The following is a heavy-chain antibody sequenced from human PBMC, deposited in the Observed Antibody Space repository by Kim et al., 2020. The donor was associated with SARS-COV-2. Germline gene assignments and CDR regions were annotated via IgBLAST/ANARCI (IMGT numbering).Heavy chain of an antibody. CDR1: GFTFSSYA. CDR3: ARATKGGYYYGMDV. CDR2: ISYDGSNK. V-gene: IGHV3-30*04. Sequence: GGSLRLSCAASGFTFSSYAMHWVRQAPGKGLEWVAVISYDGSNKYYADSVKGRFTISRDNSKNTLYLQMNSLRAEDTAVYYCARATKGGYYYGMDVWGQGTTATVSS. D-gene: IGHD3-16*01. J-gene: IGHJ6*02.